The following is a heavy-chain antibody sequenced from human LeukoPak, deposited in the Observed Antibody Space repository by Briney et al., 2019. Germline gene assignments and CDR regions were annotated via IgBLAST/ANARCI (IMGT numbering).Heavy chain of an antibody. CDR1: GFTFSSYW. CDR3: ARRRYDILTGGFDY. V-gene: IGHV3-74*01. J-gene: IGHJ4*02. CDR2: INSDGSST. Sequence: GGSLRLSCAASGFTFSSYWMHWVRQAPGKGLVWVSRINSDGSSTSYADSVKGRFTISRDNAKNTLYLQMNSLRAEDTAVYYCARRRYDILTGGFDYWGQGILVTVSS. D-gene: IGHD3-9*01.